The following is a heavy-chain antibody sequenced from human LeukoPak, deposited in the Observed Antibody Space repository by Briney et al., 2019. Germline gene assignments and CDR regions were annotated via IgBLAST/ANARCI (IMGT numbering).Heavy chain of an antibody. CDR3: AKVTRTVIIHFDY. Sequence: GGSLRLSCAVSGFTFSSYAMSWVPQAPGKGLEWVSAISGSGGSTYYADSVKGRFTISRDNSKNTLYLQMNSLRAEDTAVYYCAKVTRTVIIHFDYWGQGTLVTVSS. J-gene: IGHJ4*02. V-gene: IGHV3-23*01. D-gene: IGHD3-3*01. CDR2: ISGSGGST. CDR1: GFTFSSYA.